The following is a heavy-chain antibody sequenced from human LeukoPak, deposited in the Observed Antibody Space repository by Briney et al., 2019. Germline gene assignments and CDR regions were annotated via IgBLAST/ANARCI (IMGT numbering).Heavy chain of an antibody. Sequence: SETLSLTCTVSGGSISSYYWSWIRQPAGKGLEWIGRIYTGGSSNYNPSLKSRVTISVDTSKNQFSLKLSSVTAADTAVYYCATAAILRGFAFDPWGQGTLVTVSS. CDR3: ATAAILRGFAFDP. V-gene: IGHV4-4*07. D-gene: IGHD2-2*02. CDR1: GGSISSYY. CDR2: IYTGGSS. J-gene: IGHJ5*02.